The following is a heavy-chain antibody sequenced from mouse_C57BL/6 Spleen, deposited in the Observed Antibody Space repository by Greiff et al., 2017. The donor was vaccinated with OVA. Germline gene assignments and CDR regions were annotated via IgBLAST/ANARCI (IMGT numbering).Heavy chain of an antibody. CDR3: ERDYYGALFAY. CDR1: GYTFTSYW. CDR2: IDPSDSET. D-gene: IGHD1-1*01. Sequence: QVQLQQPGAELVRPGSSVKLSCKASGYTFTSYWMHWVKQRPIQGLEWIGNIDPSDSETHYNQKFKDKATLTVDKSSSTAYMQLSSLTSEDSAVDYWERDYYGALFAYWGKGTLVTVSA. J-gene: IGHJ3*01. V-gene: IGHV1-52*01.